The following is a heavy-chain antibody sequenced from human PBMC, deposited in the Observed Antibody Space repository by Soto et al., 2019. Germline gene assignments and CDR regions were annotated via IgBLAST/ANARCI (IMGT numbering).Heavy chain of an antibody. Sequence: QVQLQESGPGLVKPSQTLSLTCSISGASISSDDYYWSWFRQPPGKGLEWIGYISYSGSAYYNPSLKRRITISVDTSKTQFSLILSSVTAADTAVFYCAREVNNYYGMDVWGQGTTVPVSS. V-gene: IGHV4-30-4*01. CDR1: GASISSDDYY. J-gene: IGHJ6*02. CDR2: ISYSGSA. CDR3: AREVNNYYGMDV.